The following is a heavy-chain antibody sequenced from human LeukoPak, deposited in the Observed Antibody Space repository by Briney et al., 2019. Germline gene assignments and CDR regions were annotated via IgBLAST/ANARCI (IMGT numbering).Heavy chain of an antibody. Sequence: SETLSLTCTVSGGSISRSSYYWGWIRQPPGKGLEWIGSMYYSGSTFYNPSLKSRVTILVDTSKNQFSLKLSSVTAADTAVYYCARDYGSGRRYYYMHIWGKGTTVTVSS. CDR2: MYYSGST. CDR1: GGSISRSSYY. CDR3: ARDYGSGRRYYYMHI. D-gene: IGHD3-10*01. V-gene: IGHV4-39*07. J-gene: IGHJ6*03.